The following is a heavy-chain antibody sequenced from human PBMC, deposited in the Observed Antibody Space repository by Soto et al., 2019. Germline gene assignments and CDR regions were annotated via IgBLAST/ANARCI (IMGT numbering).Heavy chain of an antibody. CDR1: GGTFSSYA. CDR2: IIPIFGTA. J-gene: IGHJ4*02. Sequence: SVKVSCKASGGTFSSYAISWVRQAPGQGLEWMGGIIPIFGTANYAQKFQGRVTITADESTSTAYMELSSLRSEDTAVYYCATSGNSFPPGPYYFDYWGQGTLVTVSS. V-gene: IGHV1-69*13. CDR3: ATSGNSFPPGPYYFDY. D-gene: IGHD4-4*01.